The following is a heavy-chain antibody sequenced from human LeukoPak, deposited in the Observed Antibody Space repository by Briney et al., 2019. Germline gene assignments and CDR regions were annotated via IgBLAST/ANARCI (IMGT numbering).Heavy chain of an antibody. CDR1: GFTVSSNY. V-gene: IGHV3-53*01. CDR3: ARGRRVGAIHFQH. D-gene: IGHD1-26*01. CDR2: IYSGSTT. Sequence: GGSLRLSCAASGFTVSSNYMSWVRQAPGKGLEWVSVIYSGSTTHYADSVKGRFTISRDNSENTLYLQMNSLRAEDTAVYYCARGRRVGAIHFQHWGQGTLVTVSS. J-gene: IGHJ1*01.